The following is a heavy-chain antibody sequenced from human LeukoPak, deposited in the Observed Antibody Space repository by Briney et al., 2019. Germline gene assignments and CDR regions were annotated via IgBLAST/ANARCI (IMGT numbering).Heavy chain of an antibody. CDR3: ARVFVLRYFDWLPFDY. Sequence: SQTLSLTCTVSGGSISSGDYYWSWIRQPPGKGLEWIGYIYYSGSTYYNPSLNSRVTISVDTSKNQFSLKLSSVTAADTAVYYCARVFVLRYFDWLPFDYWGQGTLVTVSS. J-gene: IGHJ4*02. CDR2: IYYSGST. V-gene: IGHV4-30-4*01. D-gene: IGHD3-9*01. CDR1: GGSISSGDYY.